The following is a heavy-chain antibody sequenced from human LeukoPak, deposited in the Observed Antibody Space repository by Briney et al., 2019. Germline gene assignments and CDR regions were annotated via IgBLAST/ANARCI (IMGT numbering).Heavy chain of an antibody. CDR2: INHSGST. V-gene: IGHV4-34*01. CDR1: GGSFSGYY. Sequence: SETLSLTCAVYGGSFSGYYWSWIRQPPGKGLEWIGEINHSGSTNYSPSLKSRVTISVDTSKNQFSLKLSSVTAADTAVYYCARVGSSWPHYYFDSWGRGTLVTVSS. D-gene: IGHD6-13*01. J-gene: IGHJ4*02. CDR3: ARVGSSWPHYYFDS.